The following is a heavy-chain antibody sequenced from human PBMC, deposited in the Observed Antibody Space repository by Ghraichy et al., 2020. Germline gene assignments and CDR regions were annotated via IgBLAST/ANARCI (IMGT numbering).Heavy chain of an antibody. J-gene: IGHJ3*02. CDR2: IYYSGST. Sequence: SETLSLTCTVSGGSISSSSYYWGWIRQPPGKGLEWIGSIYYSGSTYYNPSLKSRVTISVDTSKNQFSLKLSSVTAADTAVYYCARPALLWFGELDIWGQGTMVTVSS. CDR3: ARPALLWFGELDI. D-gene: IGHD3-10*01. V-gene: IGHV4-39*01. CDR1: GGSISSSSYY.